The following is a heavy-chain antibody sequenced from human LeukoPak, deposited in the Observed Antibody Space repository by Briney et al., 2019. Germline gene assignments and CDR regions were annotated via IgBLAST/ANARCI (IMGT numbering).Heavy chain of an antibody. V-gene: IGHV4-59*01. D-gene: IGHD1-26*01. CDR1: GGSISSYY. Sequence: SETLSLTCTVSGGSISSYYWSWIWQPPGKGLEWIGYIYYSGSTNYNPSLKSRVTISVDTSKNQFSLKLSSVTAADTAVYYCARDMGATRGFDYWGQGTLVTVSS. CDR3: ARDMGATRGFDY. J-gene: IGHJ4*02. CDR2: IYYSGST.